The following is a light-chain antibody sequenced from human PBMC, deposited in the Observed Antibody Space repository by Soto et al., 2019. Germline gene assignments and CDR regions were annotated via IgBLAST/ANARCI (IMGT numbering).Light chain of an antibody. Sequence: EIVLTQSPGILSLSPGERASLSCGASQSITSSFLAWYQQKPGQAPRLLIYGASSRATGIPDRFSGTGSETDFTLTINRLEPEDFAVYYCQQYGSSPVTFGQGTKVDIK. V-gene: IGKV3-20*01. CDR2: GAS. CDR1: QSITSSF. CDR3: QQYGSSPVT. J-gene: IGKJ1*01.